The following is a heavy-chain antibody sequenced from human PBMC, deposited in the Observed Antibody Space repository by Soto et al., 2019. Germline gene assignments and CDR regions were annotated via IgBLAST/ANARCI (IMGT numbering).Heavy chain of an antibody. V-gene: IGHV1-69*12. CDR2: IIPIFGTA. D-gene: IGHD2-21*02. Sequence: QVQLVQSGAEVKKPGSSVKVSCKASGGTFSSYAISWVRQAPGQGLEWMGGIIPIFGTANYAQKFQGRVTITADESTITGYMELSSLRAEDTAVYYCERASIHIVVVTARPDAFDIWGQGTIVTVSS. CDR3: ERASIHIVVVTARPDAFDI. CDR1: GGTFSSYA. J-gene: IGHJ3*02.